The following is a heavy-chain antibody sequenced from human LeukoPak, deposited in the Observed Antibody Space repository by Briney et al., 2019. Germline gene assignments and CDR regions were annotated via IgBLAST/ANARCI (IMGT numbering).Heavy chain of an antibody. Sequence: SETLSLTCAVYGGSFSGYYWSWIRQPPGKGLEWIGEISHSGSTNYNPSLKSRVTISVDTSKDQFSLKLSSVTAADTAVYYCARHGYYYDSSGYYYVAGFNYWGQGTLVTVSS. J-gene: IGHJ4*02. CDR1: GGSFSGYY. D-gene: IGHD3-22*01. CDR2: ISHSGST. V-gene: IGHV4-34*01. CDR3: ARHGYYYDSSGYYYVAGFNY.